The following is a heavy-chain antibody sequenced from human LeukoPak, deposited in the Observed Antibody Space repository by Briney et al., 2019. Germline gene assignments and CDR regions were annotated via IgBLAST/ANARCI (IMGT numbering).Heavy chain of an antibody. V-gene: IGHV3-21*01. CDR1: GLTFSSCS. J-gene: IGHJ4*02. D-gene: IGHD2-8*01. CDR2: ISRSSSAK. CDR3: ANRYCSDGVCQFDN. Sequence: GGSLRLSCAASGLTFSSCSMNWVRQAPGKGLEWVSSISRSSSAKYYADSVRGRFTISRDNARNSLYLQMSSLRVEDTTIYYCANRYCSDGVCQFDNWGQGTLVTVSS.